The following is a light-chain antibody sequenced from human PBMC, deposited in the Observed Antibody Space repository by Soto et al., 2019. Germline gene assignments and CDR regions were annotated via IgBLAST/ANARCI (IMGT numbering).Light chain of an antibody. Sequence: QTVVTQEPSFSVSPGGTVTLTCGLSSGSVSTSNYPTWYQQTPGQSPRTLIYSTNTRSSGAPSRFSGSILGNKAALTITGAQADDESDYYCVLYMGSGIWVFGGGTNDRP. J-gene: IGLJ3*02. CDR3: VLYMGSGIWV. CDR2: STN. V-gene: IGLV8-61*01. CDR1: SGSVSTSNY.